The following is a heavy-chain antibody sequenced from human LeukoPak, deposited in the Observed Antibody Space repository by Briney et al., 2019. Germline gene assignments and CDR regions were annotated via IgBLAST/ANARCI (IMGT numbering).Heavy chain of an antibody. CDR3: ARIPLPGYYDSSGSPRRGYGAFDI. V-gene: IGHV2-70*11. D-gene: IGHD3-22*01. CDR1: GFSLSTSGMC. CDR2: IDWDDDK. Sequence: ESGPTLVNPTQTLTLTCTFSGFSLSTSGMCVSWIRQPPGKALEWLARIDWDDDKYYSTSLKTRLTISKDTSKNQVVLTMTNMDPVDTATYYCARIPLPGYYDSSGSPRRGYGAFDIWGQGTMVTVSS. J-gene: IGHJ3*02.